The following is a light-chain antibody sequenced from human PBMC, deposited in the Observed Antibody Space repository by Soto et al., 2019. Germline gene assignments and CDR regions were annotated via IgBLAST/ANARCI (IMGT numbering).Light chain of an antibody. CDR1: QGISSF. J-gene: IGKJ4*01. V-gene: IGKV1-9*01. CDR3: QQVKSYPLN. Sequence: DIQLTQSPSFLCASVGDRVTITCRASQGISSFLAWYQQKPGKAPNFLIYAASTLQSGVPSRFSGSGSGTEFTLTISSLQPEDFATYYCQQVKSYPLNFGGGTKVEIK. CDR2: AAS.